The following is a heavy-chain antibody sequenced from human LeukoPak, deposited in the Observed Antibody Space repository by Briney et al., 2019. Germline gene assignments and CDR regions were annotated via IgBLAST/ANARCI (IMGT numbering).Heavy chain of an antibody. CDR2: ISSSSSTI. CDR3: ARGGYYGWFDP. J-gene: IGHJ5*02. CDR1: GFTFSSYS. D-gene: IGHD1-26*01. Sequence: GGSLRLSCAASGFTFSSYSMNWVRQAPGKGLEWVSYISSSSSTIYYADSVKGRFTISRDNAKNSLYLQMNSLRAEDTAVYYCARGGYYGWFDPWGQGTLVTASS. V-gene: IGHV3-48*04.